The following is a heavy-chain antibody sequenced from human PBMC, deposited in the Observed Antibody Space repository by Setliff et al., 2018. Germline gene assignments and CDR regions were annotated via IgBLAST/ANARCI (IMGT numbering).Heavy chain of an antibody. CDR3: ARGRVEMATITPFDY. CDR2: IYCSGST. D-gene: IGHD5-12*01. J-gene: IGHJ4*02. V-gene: IGHV4-39*06. Sequence: SETLSLTCTVSGGSISSSSYYWGWIRQPPGKGLEWIGSIYCSGSTYYNPSLKSRVTISVDTSKNQFPLKLSSVTAADTAVYYCARGRVEMATITPFDYWGQGTLVTVSS. CDR1: GGSISSSSYY.